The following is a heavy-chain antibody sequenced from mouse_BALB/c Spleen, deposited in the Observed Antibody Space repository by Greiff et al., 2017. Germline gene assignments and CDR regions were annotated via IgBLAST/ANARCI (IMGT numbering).Heavy chain of an antibody. CDR3: TRENKDLSLAY. CDR1: GYTFTSYW. J-gene: IGHJ3*01. CDR2: IYPGSGST. V-gene: IGHV1S22*01. Sequence: LQQPGSELVRPGASVKLSCKASGYTFTSYWMHWVKQRPGQGLEWIGNIYPGSGSTNYDEKFKSKATLTVDTSSSTAYMQLSSLTSEDSAVYYCTRENKDLSLAYWGQGTLVTVSA. D-gene: IGHD1-3*01.